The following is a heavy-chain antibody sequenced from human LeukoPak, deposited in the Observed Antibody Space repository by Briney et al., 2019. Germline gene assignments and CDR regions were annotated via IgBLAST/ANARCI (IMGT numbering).Heavy chain of an antibody. CDR3: ARDKWLTTTHYFDY. V-gene: IGHV3-74*01. J-gene: IGHJ4*02. Sequence: GGSLRLSCAASGFTFSNYWMHWVRQAPGKGLVWVSRINIDVSITTYADSVKGRFTISRDNAKNTLYLHMNSLRADDTAVYYCARDKWLTTTHYFDYWGQGTLVTVSS. CDR1: GFTFSNYW. CDR2: INIDVSIT. D-gene: IGHD4-11*01.